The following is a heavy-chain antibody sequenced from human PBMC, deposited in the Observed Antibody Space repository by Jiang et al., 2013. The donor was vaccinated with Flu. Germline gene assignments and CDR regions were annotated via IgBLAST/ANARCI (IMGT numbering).Heavy chain of an antibody. Sequence: SGAEVKEPGASVRVFCKASGYTFTDYYIHWVRQAPGQGLEWVAWINPGTGGTSSTGSFQGRVTMTRDTSVTTTYMELSRLTSDDTAIYYCARDWSSNGWYADIWGQGTLVTVSS. CDR2: INPGTGGT. J-gene: IGHJ4*02. V-gene: IGHV1-2*02. D-gene: IGHD6-19*01. CDR3: ARDWSSNGWYADI. CDR1: GYTFTDYY.